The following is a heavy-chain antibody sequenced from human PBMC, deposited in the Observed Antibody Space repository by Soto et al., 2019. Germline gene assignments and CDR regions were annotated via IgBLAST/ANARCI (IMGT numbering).Heavy chain of an antibody. J-gene: IGHJ6*02. CDR2: TIPISDTT. D-gene: IGHD2-2*01. V-gene: IGHV1-69*01. CDR1: GGTFSSYA. CDR3: ARSQGSSTSLEIYYYYYYGMDV. Sequence: QVQLVQSGAEVKKPGSSVKVSCKASGGTFSSYAISWWRQAPGQGLEWMGGTIPISDTTNYAQKFQGRVTITADESTSTAYMELSSLRSEDTAVYYCARSQGSSTSLEIYYYYYYGMDVWGQGTTVTVSS.